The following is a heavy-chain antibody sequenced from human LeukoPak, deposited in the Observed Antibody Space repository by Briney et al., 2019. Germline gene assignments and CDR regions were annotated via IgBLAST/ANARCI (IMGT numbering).Heavy chain of an antibody. CDR1: GFTFSSYA. Sequence: GGSLRLSCAASGFTFSSYAMSWVRQAPGKGLEWVSAISGSGGSTYYADSVKGRFTISRDNSKNTLYLQMNSLRAEDTAVYYCAKDPYYDGSGSSTRFDYWGQGTLVTVSS. J-gene: IGHJ4*02. CDR2: ISGSGGST. D-gene: IGHD3-10*01. V-gene: IGHV3-23*01. CDR3: AKDPYYDGSGSSTRFDY.